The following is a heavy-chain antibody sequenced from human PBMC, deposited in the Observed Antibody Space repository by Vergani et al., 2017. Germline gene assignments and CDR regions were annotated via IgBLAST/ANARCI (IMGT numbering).Heavy chain of an antibody. CDR3: ARRTYDYVWGSYRYTSDY. Sequence: QVTLKESGPVLVKPTETLTLTCTVSGFSLSNARMGVSWIRQPPGKALEWLAHIFSNDEKSYSTSLKSRLTISKDTSKSQVVLTMTNMDPVDTATYYCARRTYDYVWGSYRYTSDYWGQGTLVTVSS. D-gene: IGHD3-16*02. CDR1: GFSLSNARMG. V-gene: IGHV2-26*01. CDR2: IFSNDEK. J-gene: IGHJ4*02.